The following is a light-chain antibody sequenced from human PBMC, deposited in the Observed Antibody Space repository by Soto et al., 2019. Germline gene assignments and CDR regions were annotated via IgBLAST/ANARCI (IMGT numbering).Light chain of an antibody. CDR1: NSDVGGYNY. V-gene: IGLV2-14*01. J-gene: IGLJ1*01. Sequence: QSALTQPASMSGSPGQSSTISCTGTNSDVGGYNYVSWYQQHPGKAPKLMIYEVSNRPSGVSSRFSGSKSGNTASLTISGLHAEDEADYYCSSYTSNNTYVFGTGTKLTVL. CDR2: EVS. CDR3: SSYTSNNTYV.